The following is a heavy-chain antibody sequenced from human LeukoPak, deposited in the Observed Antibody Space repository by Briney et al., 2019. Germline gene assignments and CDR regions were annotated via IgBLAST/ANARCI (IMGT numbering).Heavy chain of an antibody. D-gene: IGHD1-7*01. CDR1: GGSFRGYS. V-gene: IGHV4-34*01. Sequence: SETLSLTCAVYGGSFRGYSWTWIRQSPGKGLEWIGEIYHSGTTNYNPSLKGRVTISVDKSKNQFSLTLSSVTAADTAIYYCARGPGGTTGEAFDYWGQGTLVTVSS. CDR3: ARGPGGTTGEAFDY. J-gene: IGHJ4*02. CDR2: IYHSGTT.